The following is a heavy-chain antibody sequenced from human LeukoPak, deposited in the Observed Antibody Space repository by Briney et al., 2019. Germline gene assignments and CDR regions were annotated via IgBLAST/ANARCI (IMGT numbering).Heavy chain of an antibody. V-gene: IGHV1-18*01. CDR3: ARGGSVAVAGTGFDI. CDR2: ISAYNGNT. Sequence: ASVTVSCKASGYTFTSYGISWVRQAPGQGLEWMGWISAYNGNTNYAQKLQGRVTMTTDTSTSTAYMELRSLRSDDTAVYYCARGGSVAVAGTGFDIWGQGTMVTVSS. J-gene: IGHJ3*02. D-gene: IGHD6-19*01. CDR1: GYTFTSYG.